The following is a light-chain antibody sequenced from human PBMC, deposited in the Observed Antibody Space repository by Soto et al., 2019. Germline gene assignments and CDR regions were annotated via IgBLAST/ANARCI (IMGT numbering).Light chain of an antibody. CDR3: TSYAGSNNFFYV. Sequence: QPVLTQPPSASGSPGQSVTISCTGTSSDAGGYNYVSWYQQHPGKAPKLMIYEVSKRPSGVPDRFSGSKSGNTASLTVSGLQAEDEADYYCTSYAGSNNFFYVFGTGTKLTVL. CDR1: SSDAGGYNY. CDR2: EVS. V-gene: IGLV2-8*01. J-gene: IGLJ1*01.